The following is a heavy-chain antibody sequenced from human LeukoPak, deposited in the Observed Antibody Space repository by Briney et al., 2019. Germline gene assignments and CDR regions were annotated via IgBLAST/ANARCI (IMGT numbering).Heavy chain of an antibody. CDR2: ITPIFGTA. V-gene: IGHV1-69*01. CDR3: AREWGLESSGYYYAY. Sequence: SVKVSCKASGGTFSRSTISWVRQAPGQGFEWMGGITPIFGTANFAQKFQGRVSITADESTSTAFMELSSLRSEDTAVYYCAREWGLESSGYYYAYWGQGTLVTVSS. J-gene: IGHJ4*02. D-gene: IGHD3-22*01. CDR1: GGTFSRST.